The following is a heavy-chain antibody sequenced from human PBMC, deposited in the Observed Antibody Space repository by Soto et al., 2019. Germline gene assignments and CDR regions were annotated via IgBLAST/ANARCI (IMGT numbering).Heavy chain of an antibody. J-gene: IGHJ6*02. D-gene: IGHD6-6*01. CDR1: GGTFSSYP. Sequence: GASVKVSCKASGGTFSSYPISWVRQAPGQGLEWMGGIIPIFGTANYVQKFQGRVTITADESTSTAYMELSSLRSEDTAVYYCADSSSGYYYYYYGMDVWGQGTTVTVSS. V-gene: IGHV1-69*13. CDR3: ADSSSGYYYYYYGMDV. CDR2: IIPIFGTA.